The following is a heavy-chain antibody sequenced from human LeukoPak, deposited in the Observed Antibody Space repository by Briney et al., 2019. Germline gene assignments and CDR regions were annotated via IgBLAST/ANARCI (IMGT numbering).Heavy chain of an antibody. Sequence: GASVKVSCKASGYTFTSYGISWVRQAPGRGLEWMGWISAYNGNTNYAQKLQGRVTMTTDTSTSTAYMELRSLRSDDTAVYYCARGYCSGGSCYYYYYMDVWGKGTTVTVSS. CDR1: GYTFTSYG. D-gene: IGHD2-15*01. V-gene: IGHV1-18*01. CDR2: ISAYNGNT. CDR3: ARGYCSGGSCYYYYYMDV. J-gene: IGHJ6*03.